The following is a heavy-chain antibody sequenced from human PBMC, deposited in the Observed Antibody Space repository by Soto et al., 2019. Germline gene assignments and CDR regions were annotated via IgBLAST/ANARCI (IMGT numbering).Heavy chain of an antibody. D-gene: IGHD6-13*01. CDR3: ARQGGSSWSYNWFDP. CDR1: GYSFTSYW. Sequence: GESLKISCKGSGYSFTSYWIGWVRQMPGKGLEWMGIIYPGDSDTRYSPSFQGQVTISADKSISTAYLQWSSLKASDTAMYYCARQGGSSWSYNWFDPWGQGTLVTVSS. V-gene: IGHV5-51*01. J-gene: IGHJ5*02. CDR2: IYPGDSDT.